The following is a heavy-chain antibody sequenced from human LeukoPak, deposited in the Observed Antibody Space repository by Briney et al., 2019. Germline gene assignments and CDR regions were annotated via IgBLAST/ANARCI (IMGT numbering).Heavy chain of an antibody. CDR1: GYTFTSYD. Sequence: ASVTVSCKASGYTFTSYDINWVRQATGQGLEWMGWMNPNSGNTGYAQKFQGRVTMTRNTSISTAYMELSSLRSEDTAVYYCARGRRDIVVVPAANWFDPWGQGTLVTVSS. CDR3: ARGRRDIVVVPAANWFDP. J-gene: IGHJ5*02. CDR2: MNPNSGNT. D-gene: IGHD2-2*01. V-gene: IGHV1-8*01.